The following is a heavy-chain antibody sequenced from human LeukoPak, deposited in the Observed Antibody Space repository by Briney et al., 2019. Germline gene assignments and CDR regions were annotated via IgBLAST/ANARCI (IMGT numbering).Heavy chain of an antibody. Sequence: SETLSLTCTVSGGSISSYYWSWIRQPAGRGLEWIGRIYTSGSTNYNPSLKSRVTMSVDTSKNQFSLKLSSVTAADTAVYYCARDDSSSWYQNWFDPWGQGTLVTVSS. V-gene: IGHV4-4*07. J-gene: IGHJ5*02. CDR3: ARDDSSSWYQNWFDP. CDR1: GGSISSYY. CDR2: IYTSGST. D-gene: IGHD6-13*01.